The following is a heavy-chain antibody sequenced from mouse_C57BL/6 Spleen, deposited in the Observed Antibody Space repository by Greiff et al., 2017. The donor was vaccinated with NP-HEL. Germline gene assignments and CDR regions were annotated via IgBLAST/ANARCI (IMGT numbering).Heavy chain of an antibody. CDR2: IDPSDSYT. J-gene: IGHJ2*01. CDR1: GYTFTSYW. CDR3: ARGTGVFDY. D-gene: IGHD4-1*01. V-gene: IGHV1-69*01. Sequence: QVQLQQPGAELVMPGASVKLSCKASGYTFTSYWMHWVKQRPGQGLEWIGEIDPSDSYTNYNQKFKGKSTLTVDKSSSTAYMQLSSLTSEDSAVYYCARGTGVFDYWGQGTTLTVSS.